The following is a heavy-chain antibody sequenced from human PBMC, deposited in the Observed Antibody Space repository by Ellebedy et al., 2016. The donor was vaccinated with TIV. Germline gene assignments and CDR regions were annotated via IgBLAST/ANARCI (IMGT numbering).Heavy chain of an antibody. D-gene: IGHD7-27*01. Sequence: SVKVSCXASGGTFSSYAISWVRQAPGQGLEWMGGIIPIFGTANYAQKFQGRVTITADESTSTAYMELSSLRSEDTAVYYCARAPELTGDMDRLYYYGMDVWGQGTTVTVSS. CDR3: ARAPELTGDMDRLYYYGMDV. CDR2: IIPIFGTA. CDR1: GGTFSSYA. J-gene: IGHJ6*02. V-gene: IGHV1-69*13.